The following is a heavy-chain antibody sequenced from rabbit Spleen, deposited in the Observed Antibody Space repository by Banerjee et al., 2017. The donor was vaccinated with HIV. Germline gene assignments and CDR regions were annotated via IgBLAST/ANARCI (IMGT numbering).Heavy chain of an antibody. V-gene: IGHV1S45*01. J-gene: IGHJ6*01. CDR2: IYTGSGTT. D-gene: IGHD1-1*01. CDR3: ARDTSSSFSSYGMDL. Sequence: QEQLEESGGGLVQPEGSLTLTCTASGFSFSSSYYMCWVRQAPGKGLEWNACIYTGSGTTYYASWAKGRFTISKSSSTTVTLQMTSLTVADTATYFCARDTSSSFSSYGMDLWGPGTLVTVS. CDR1: GFSFSSSYY.